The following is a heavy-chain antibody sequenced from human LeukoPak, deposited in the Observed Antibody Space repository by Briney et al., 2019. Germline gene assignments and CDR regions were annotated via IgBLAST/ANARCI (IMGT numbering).Heavy chain of an antibody. J-gene: IGHJ3*02. CDR1: WVSGSSTY. CDR2: IYSGGST. CDR3: ARESYYDSGFALDI. D-gene: IGHD3-10*01. V-gene: IGHV3-53*01. Sequence: GGYLRPFCAASWVSGSSTYMNWVRQDPGRALEWVSVIYSGGSTYYGDSVKGRFTISRDNSKNTLYLQMNSLRAEDTAVYYCARESYYDSGFALDIWGQGTRVTVSS.